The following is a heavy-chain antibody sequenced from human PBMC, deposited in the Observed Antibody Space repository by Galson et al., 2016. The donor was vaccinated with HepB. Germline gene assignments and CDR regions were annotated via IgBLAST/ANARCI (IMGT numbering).Heavy chain of an antibody. CDR1: GGSIRTGSYY. D-gene: IGHD2-2*01. CDR3: ASPNCGSPSCFNFEL. Sequence: SETLSLTCSVSGGSIRTGSYYWAWIRQPPGKGPEWIGTIYYSGDTYYNPSLKSRITISVDTSKNQFSLSLTSVTAAETAVYYCASPNCGSPSCFNFELWVRGTRVTVSS. V-gene: IGHV4-39*01. J-gene: IGHJ2*01. CDR2: IYYSGDT.